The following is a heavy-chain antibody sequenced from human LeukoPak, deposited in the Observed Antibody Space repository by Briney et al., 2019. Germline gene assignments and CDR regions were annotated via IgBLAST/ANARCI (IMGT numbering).Heavy chain of an antibody. CDR3: AKYIVVVPAAIKRGYFDY. D-gene: IGHD2-2*02. Sequence: GGSLRLSCTAYGFSFSRPAMSWVRQAPGKGLEWVSAISGSGGSTYYADSVKGRFTISRDNSKNTLYLQMNSLRAEDTAVYYCAKYIVVVPAAIKRGYFDYWGQGTLVTVSS. J-gene: IGHJ4*02. CDR2: ISGSGGST. CDR1: GFSFSRPA. V-gene: IGHV3-23*01.